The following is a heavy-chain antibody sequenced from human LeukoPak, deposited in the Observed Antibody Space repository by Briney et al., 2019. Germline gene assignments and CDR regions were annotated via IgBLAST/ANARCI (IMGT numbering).Heavy chain of an antibody. CDR3: ARHNMVRGVIGWFDP. Sequence: SETLSLTCAVSGYSIRICYYWDWIRQPPRTGLDGIGRIYHSGSTYYNPSLKSRVTISVDTSKNQFSLKLSSVPAADTAVYYCARHNMVRGVIGWFDPWGQGTLVTVSS. D-gene: IGHD3-10*01. CDR2: IYHSGST. J-gene: IGHJ5*02. CDR1: GYSIRICYY. V-gene: IGHV4-38-2*01.